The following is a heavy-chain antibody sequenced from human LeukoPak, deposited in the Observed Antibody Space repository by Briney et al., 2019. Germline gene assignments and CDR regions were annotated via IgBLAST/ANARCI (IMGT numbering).Heavy chain of an antibody. CDR3: AREDYYGSGRPY. Sequence: SETLSLTCAVYGGSFSGYYWSWIRQPPGKGLEWIGEINHSGSTNYNPSLKSRVTISVDTSKNQFSLKLSSVTAADTAVYYCAREDYYGSGRPYWGQGTLVTVSS. D-gene: IGHD3-10*01. J-gene: IGHJ4*02. CDR1: GGSFSGYY. CDR2: INHSGST. V-gene: IGHV4-34*01.